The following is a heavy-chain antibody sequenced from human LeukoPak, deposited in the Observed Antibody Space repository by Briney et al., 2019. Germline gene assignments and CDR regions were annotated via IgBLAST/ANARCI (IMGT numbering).Heavy chain of an antibody. V-gene: IGHV3-11*06. D-gene: IGHD3-22*01. Sequence: SGGSLRLSCVASGFTFSGYYMSWIRQAPGKGLERVSYISGNSRETNYTDSVKGRFTISRDNAKNSLYLQMNSLRAEDTAVYYCAREYYYDSSGPLGSDYWGQGTLVTVSS. CDR2: ISGNSRET. CDR3: AREYYYDSSGPLGSDY. CDR1: GFTFSGYY. J-gene: IGHJ4*02.